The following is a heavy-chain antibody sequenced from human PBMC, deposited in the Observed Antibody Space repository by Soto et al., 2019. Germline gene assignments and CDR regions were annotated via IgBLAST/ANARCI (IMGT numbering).Heavy chain of an antibody. V-gene: IGHV3-33*01. CDR2: IWFDGSYE. J-gene: IGHJ4*02. D-gene: IGHD3-16*02. CDR1: GFTFSNYG. Sequence: GGSLRLSCTVSGFTFSNYGMHWVRQAPGKGLEWVAVIWFDGSYEFYADSVKGRFTISRDNSKNTLYLQMNSLRAEDTAVYYCARDFILTFGGLIAPGYWGQGTLVTVSS. CDR3: ARDFILTFGGLIAPGY.